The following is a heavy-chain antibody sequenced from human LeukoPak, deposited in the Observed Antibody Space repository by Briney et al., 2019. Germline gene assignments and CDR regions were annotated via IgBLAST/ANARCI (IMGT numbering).Heavy chain of an antibody. V-gene: IGHV3-7*01. D-gene: IGHD4-17*01. CDR3: ARDQMYGDIDY. CDR2: IKQDGSEK. CDR1: GFTFSRYW. Sequence: GGPLRLSCAASGFTFSRYWMSWVRQAPGKGLEWVANIKQDGSEKYYVDSVKGRFTISRDNAKNSLYLQMNSLRAEDTAVYYCARDQMYGDIDYWGQGTLVTVSS. J-gene: IGHJ4*02.